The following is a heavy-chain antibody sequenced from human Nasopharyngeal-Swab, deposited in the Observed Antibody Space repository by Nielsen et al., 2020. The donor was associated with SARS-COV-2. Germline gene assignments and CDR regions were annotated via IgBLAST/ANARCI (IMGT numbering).Heavy chain of an antibody. D-gene: IGHD4-23*01. J-gene: IGHJ4*02. CDR3: ARGSYGDKSDFDS. CDR1: GFTFRNYA. Sequence: GGSLRLSCAASGFTFRNYAMHWVRQAPDKGLEWVAVLWSDDWTTYYADSMKGRFTISRDNSKNTLYLGMNSVTAEDTAMYYCARGSYGDKSDFDSWGQGTLVTVSS. V-gene: IGHV3-33*01. CDR2: LWSDDWTT.